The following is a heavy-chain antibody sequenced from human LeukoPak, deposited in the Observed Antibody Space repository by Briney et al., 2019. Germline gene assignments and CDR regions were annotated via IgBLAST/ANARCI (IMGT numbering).Heavy chain of an antibody. Sequence: GGSLRLSCAASGFTFSSNWMHWVRQAPGKGLVWVSCISPDGTTTTYADSVKGRFTISRDSAENTLFLQMNSLRAEDTAVYYCSRDTFGGQDAWGQGTLVTVSS. CDR1: GFTFSSNW. D-gene: IGHD4-23*01. V-gene: IGHV3-74*01. CDR3: SRDTFGGQDA. J-gene: IGHJ5*02. CDR2: ISPDGTTT.